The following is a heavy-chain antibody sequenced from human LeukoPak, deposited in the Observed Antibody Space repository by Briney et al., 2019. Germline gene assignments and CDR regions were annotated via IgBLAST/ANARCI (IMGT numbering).Heavy chain of an antibody. CDR2: IYYSGST. J-gene: IGHJ4*02. V-gene: IGHV4-39*01. D-gene: IGHD3-3*01. Sequence: KPSETLSLTCAVYGGSFSGYYWGWIRQPPGKGLEWIGSIYYSGSTYYNPSLKSRVTISVDTSKNQFSLKLSSVTAADTAVYYCARLYYDFWSGYYGPFDYWGQGTLVTVSS. CDR3: ARLYYDFWSGYYGPFDY. CDR1: GGSFSGYY.